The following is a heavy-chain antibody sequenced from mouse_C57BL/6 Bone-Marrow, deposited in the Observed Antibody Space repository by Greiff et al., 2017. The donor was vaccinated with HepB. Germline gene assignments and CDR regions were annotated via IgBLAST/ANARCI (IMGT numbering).Heavy chain of an antibody. V-gene: IGHV10-1*01. CDR2: IRSKSNNYAT. CDR3: VGGNYFAY. J-gene: IGHJ3*01. CDR1: GFSFNTYA. D-gene: IGHD2-1*01. Sequence: EVMLVESGGGLVQPKGSLKLSCAASGFSFNTYAMNWVRQAPGKGLEWVARIRSKSNNYATYYADSVKDRFTISRDESESMLYLQMNNLKTEDTAMYYCVGGNYFAYWGQGTLVTVSA.